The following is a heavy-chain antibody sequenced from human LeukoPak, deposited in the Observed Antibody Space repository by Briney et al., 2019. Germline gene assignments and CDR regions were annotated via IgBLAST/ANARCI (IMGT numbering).Heavy chain of an antibody. CDR2: IYYSGST. V-gene: IGHV4-59*01. D-gene: IGHD6-19*01. Sequence: SETLSLTCTVSGGSISPYYWSWIRQPPGKRLEWIGYIYYSGSTNYNPSLKSRVTMSVDTSKNQFSLKVNSVTAADTAVYYCARDRGSTGYYYLDSWGQGILVTVSS. J-gene: IGHJ4*02. CDR3: ARDRGSTGYYYLDS. CDR1: GGSISPYY.